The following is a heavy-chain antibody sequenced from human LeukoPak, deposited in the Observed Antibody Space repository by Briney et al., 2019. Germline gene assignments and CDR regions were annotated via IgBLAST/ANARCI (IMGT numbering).Heavy chain of an antibody. CDR2: IYTSGST. CDR1: GGSISSYS. J-gene: IGHJ4*02. D-gene: IGHD2-15*01. CDR3: ARAVHCSGGSCYFDY. V-gene: IGHV4-4*07. Sequence: PSETLSLTCTVSGGSISSYSWSWIRQPAGKGLEWIGRIYTSGSTKYNPSLTSRVTMSVDTSKNQFSLKLRSVTAADAAVYYCARAVHCSGGSCYFDYWGQGTLVTVSS.